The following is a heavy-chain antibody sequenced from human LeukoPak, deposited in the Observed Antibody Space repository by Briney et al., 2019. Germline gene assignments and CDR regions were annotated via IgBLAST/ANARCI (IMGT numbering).Heavy chain of an antibody. CDR1: GYTFTSYG. CDR2: ISAYNGNT. CDR3: AASMRYDILTGYHSFDY. J-gene: IGHJ4*02. D-gene: IGHD3-9*01. Sequence: ASVKVSCRASGYTFTSYGISWVRQAPGQGLEWMGWISAYNGNTNYAQKLQGRVTMTTDTSTSTAYMELRSLRSDDTAVYYCAASMRYDILTGYHSFDYWGQGTLVTVSS. V-gene: IGHV1-18*01.